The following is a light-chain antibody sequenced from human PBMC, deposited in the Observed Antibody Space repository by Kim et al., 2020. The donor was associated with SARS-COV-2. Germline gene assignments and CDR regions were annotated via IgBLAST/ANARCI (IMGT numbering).Light chain of an antibody. J-gene: IGKJ4*01. CDR2: LVS. V-gene: IGKV1-5*01. CDR3: QQHNGY. CDR1: QSITSG. Sequence: TLSASVEDTVTITCRASQSITSGLAWYQQKPGKAPKLLIYLVSNLDYGVPSRFSGSGSGTQFTLTISSLQPDDFATYYCQQHNGYFGGGTKVDIK.